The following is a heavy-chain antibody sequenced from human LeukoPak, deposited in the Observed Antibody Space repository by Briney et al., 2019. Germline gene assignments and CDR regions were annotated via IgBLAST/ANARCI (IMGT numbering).Heavy chain of an antibody. CDR3: ARYSDTTGYFDY. CDR2: GST. Sequence: GSTNYNPSLKSRVSISLDTSKGQFSLKLNSVTAADTAVYYCARYSDTTGYFDYWGQRTLVTVSS. D-gene: IGHD3-22*01. V-gene: IGHV4-59*01. J-gene: IGHJ4*02.